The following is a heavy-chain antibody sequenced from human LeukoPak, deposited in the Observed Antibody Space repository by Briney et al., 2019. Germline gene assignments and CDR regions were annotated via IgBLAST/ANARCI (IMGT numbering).Heavy chain of an antibody. CDR2: ITGSGGST. J-gene: IGHJ4*02. Sequence: EGSLRLSCAASGFTFTSYATSWVRQAPGKGLEWVSAITGSGGSTYYADSVKGRFTISRDNSKNTLYLQMNSLRAEDTAVYYCAKVRASSESPSYWGQGTLVTVSS. D-gene: IGHD3-10*01. CDR1: GFTFTSYA. CDR3: AKVRASSESPSY. V-gene: IGHV3-23*01.